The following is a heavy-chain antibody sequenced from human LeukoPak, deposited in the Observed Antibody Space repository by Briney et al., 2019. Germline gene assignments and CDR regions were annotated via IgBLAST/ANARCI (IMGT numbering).Heavy chain of an antibody. CDR3: ARGGDYYYYYGMDV. V-gene: IGHV4-59*01. Sequence: SETLSLTCTVSGGSISSYYWSWIRQPPGKGLEWIGYIYYSGSTNYNPSLKSRVTISVDTSKNQFSLKLSSVTAADTAVYYCARGGDYYYYYGMDVWGQGTMVTVSS. CDR2: IYYSGST. J-gene: IGHJ6*02. D-gene: IGHD3-3*01. CDR1: GGSISSYY.